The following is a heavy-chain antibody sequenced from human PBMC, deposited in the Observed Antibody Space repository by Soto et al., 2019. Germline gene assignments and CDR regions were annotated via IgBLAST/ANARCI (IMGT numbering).Heavy chain of an antibody. Sequence: QAQLQESGPGLVRPSWTLSLTCTVSRFSVTNNKYWNWVRQSPGKALEWIGEIYHSGATYYTPSLRGRASISRDKSKNQIYLNLASVTAADTAVYYCARDSRYCTDGGCSSMRDAFDVWGQGTLVSVSS. CDR2: IYHSGAT. CDR1: RFSVTNNKY. V-gene: IGHV4-4*02. CDR3: ARDSRYCTDGGCSSMRDAFDV. J-gene: IGHJ3*01. D-gene: IGHD2-15*01.